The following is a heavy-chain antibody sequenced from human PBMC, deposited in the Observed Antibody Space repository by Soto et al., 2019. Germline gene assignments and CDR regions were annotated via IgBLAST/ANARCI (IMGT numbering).Heavy chain of an antibody. CDR2: ISRSSSTI. CDR3: ASPVVVAATDYYFYAMDV. D-gene: IGHD2-15*01. CDR1: GFNFSTYS. Sequence: EVQLVESGGGLVQPGGSLRLSCAASGFNFSTYSMHWVRQAPGKGLEWVSYISRSSSTIYQADSVKGRFTNSRDNAKNSLYLQMNSLRAEDTAVYYCASPVVVAATDYYFYAMDVWGQGTTVTVSS. V-gene: IGHV3-48*01. J-gene: IGHJ6*02.